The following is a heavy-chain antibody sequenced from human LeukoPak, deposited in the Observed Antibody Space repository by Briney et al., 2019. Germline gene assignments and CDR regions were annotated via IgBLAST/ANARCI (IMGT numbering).Heavy chain of an antibody. CDR3: ARDRILTGEFDP. V-gene: IGHV4-59*01. D-gene: IGHD7-27*01. CDR2: IFYSGST. CDR1: GGSISNYY. J-gene: IGHJ5*02. Sequence: SETLSLTCTVSGGSISNYYWSWIRQPPGKGLEWIGDIFYSGSTHYNPSLKSRVTISVDTSKNQFSLKLRSVTAADTAVYYCARDRILTGEFDPWGQGTLVTVSS.